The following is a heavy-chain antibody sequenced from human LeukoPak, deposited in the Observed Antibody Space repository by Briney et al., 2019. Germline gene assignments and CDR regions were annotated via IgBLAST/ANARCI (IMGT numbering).Heavy chain of an antibody. J-gene: IGHJ4*02. CDR3: ARETPGLYSYHY. V-gene: IGHV3-21*01. CDR1: GFTFSSYS. D-gene: IGHD5-18*01. Sequence: GGSLRLSCAASGFTFSSYSMNWVRQAPGKGLEWVSSISGSSTFIYYADSVEGRFTISRDNAKNSLYLQMNSLRAEDTAVYYCARETPGLYSYHYWGQGTLVTVSS. CDR2: ISGSSTFI.